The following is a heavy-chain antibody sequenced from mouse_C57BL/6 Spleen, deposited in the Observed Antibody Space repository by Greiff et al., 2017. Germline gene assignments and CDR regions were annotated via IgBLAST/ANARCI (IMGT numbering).Heavy chain of an antibody. CDR3: ARRGEYGNCANWPFAY. CDR2: IHPNSGST. CDR1: GYTFTSSW. J-gene: IGHJ3*01. Sequence: VQLQQPGAELVKPGASVKLSCKASGYTFTSSWMRWVQQRTGQGLEWIGMIHPNSGSTNYNEKFKSKATLTVDKSSSTAYMELSSLASEDSAVXFCARRGEYGNCANWPFAYWGQGTLLTVSA. D-gene: IGHD2-1*01. V-gene: IGHV1-64*01.